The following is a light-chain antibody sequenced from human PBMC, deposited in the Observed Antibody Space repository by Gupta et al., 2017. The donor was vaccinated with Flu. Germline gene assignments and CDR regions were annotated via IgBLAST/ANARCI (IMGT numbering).Light chain of an antibody. V-gene: IGKV3-11*01. CDR3: QQRSNWPRA. CDR1: QSVSSY. J-gene: IGKJ1*01. CDR2: EGS. Sequence: EIVLTQSPATLSLSPGERATLSCRASQSVSSYLAWYQQKPGQAPRLIIYEGSNRATGIPARFSGSGSGTEFTLTISSLEPEDFAVYYCQQRSNWPRAFGQRTKVEIK.